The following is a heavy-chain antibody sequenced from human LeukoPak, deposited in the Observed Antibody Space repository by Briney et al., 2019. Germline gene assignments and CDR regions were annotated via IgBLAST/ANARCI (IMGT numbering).Heavy chain of an antibody. Sequence: ASETLSLTCTVSGGSISSYYWSWIRQPPGKGLEWIGYIYYSGSTNYNPSLKSRVTISVDTSKNQFSLKLSSVTAADTAVYYCARVSSSSVIDAFDIWGQGTMVTVSS. CDR3: ARVSSSSVIDAFDI. CDR1: GGSISSYY. J-gene: IGHJ3*02. V-gene: IGHV4-59*01. CDR2: IYYSGST. D-gene: IGHD6-13*01.